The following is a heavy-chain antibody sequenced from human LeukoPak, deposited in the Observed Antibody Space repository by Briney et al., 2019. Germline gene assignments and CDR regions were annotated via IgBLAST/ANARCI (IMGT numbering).Heavy chain of an antibody. J-gene: IGHJ3*01. D-gene: IGHD6-13*01. CDR1: GFTVSSNY. CDR3: ARDFGAAAGDY. Sequence: PGGSLRLSCAASGFTVSSNYMSWVRQAPGKGLKWVSVIYSGGSTYYADCVYGRFTISIDNSNNTLYLQMNSLRAGDTAVYYCARDFGAAAGDYWGQGTMVSVS. V-gene: IGHV3-53*01. CDR2: IYSGGST.